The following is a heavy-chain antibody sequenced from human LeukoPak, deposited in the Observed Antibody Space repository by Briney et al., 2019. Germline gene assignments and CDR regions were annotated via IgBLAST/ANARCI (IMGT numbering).Heavy chain of an antibody. CDR3: ARVGTSSNYYYYMDV. CDR1: GFTFSGFG. D-gene: IGHD1-1*01. J-gene: IGHJ6*03. CDR2: ILFDGSKT. Sequence: GRSLRLSCAASGFTFSGFGMHWVRQAPGKGLEWVAVILFDGSKTFYADSVKGRFTISRDNSKNTLYLQMNSLRPEDTAVYYCARVGTSSNYYYYMDVWGKGTTVTVSS. V-gene: IGHV3-30*03.